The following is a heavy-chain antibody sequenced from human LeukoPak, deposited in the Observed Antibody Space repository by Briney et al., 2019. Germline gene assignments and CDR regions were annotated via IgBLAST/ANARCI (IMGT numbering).Heavy chain of an antibody. Sequence: SQTLSLTCTVSGGSISSGSYYWSWIRQPAGKGLEWIGRIYTSGSTNYNPSLKSQVTISVDTSKNQFSLKLSSVTAADTAVYYCARSRGRYCSGGSCYSRVFDYWGQGTLVTVSS. V-gene: IGHV4-61*02. CDR3: ARSRGRYCSGGSCYSRVFDY. J-gene: IGHJ4*02. CDR1: GGSISSGSYY. D-gene: IGHD2-15*01. CDR2: IYTSGST.